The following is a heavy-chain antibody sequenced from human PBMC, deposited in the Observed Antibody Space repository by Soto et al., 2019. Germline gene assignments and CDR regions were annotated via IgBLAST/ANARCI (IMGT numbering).Heavy chain of an antibody. D-gene: IGHD1-26*01. V-gene: IGHV3-30-3*01. CDR2: ISYDGSNK. J-gene: IGHJ4*02. CDR3: ARDGGGDYYFDY. Sequence: QVQLVESGGGVVQPGRSLRLSCAASGCTFSSYAMHWVRQAPGKGLEWVAVISYDGSNKYYADSVKGRFTISRDNSKNTLYLQMNSLRAEDTAVYYCARDGGGDYYFDYWGQGTLVTVSS. CDR1: GCTFSSYA.